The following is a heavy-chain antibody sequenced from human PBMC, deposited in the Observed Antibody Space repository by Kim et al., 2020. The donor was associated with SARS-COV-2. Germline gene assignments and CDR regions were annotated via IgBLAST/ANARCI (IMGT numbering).Heavy chain of an antibody. V-gene: IGHV3-23*01. J-gene: IGHJ4*02. CDR2: ISNSGGTT. D-gene: IGHD6-19*01. Sequence: GGSLRLSCAASGFTFSIYAMTWVRQAPGKGLEWVSSISNSGGTTYYADSVKGRFTISRDNSKNSLYLQMNSLRAEDAAVYYCATATSGSYHFDYWGQGTLVTVSS. CDR1: GFTFSIYA. CDR3: ATATSGSYHFDY.